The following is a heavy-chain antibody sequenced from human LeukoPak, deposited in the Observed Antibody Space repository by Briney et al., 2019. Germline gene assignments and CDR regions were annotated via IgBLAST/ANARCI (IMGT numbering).Heavy chain of an antibody. J-gene: IGHJ4*02. CDR2: ISSSSSYI. V-gene: IGHV3-21*01. CDR1: GFTFSSYA. D-gene: IGHD6-13*01. Sequence: GGSLRLSCAASGFTFSSYAMSWVRQAPGKGLEWVSAISSSSSYIYYADSVKGRFTISRDNAKNSLYLQMNSLRAEDTAVYYCARDQHRDYWGQGTLVTVSS. CDR3: ARDQHRDY.